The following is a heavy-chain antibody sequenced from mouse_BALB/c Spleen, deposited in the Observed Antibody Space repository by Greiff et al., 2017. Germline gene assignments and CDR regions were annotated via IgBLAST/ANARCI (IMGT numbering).Heavy chain of an antibody. CDR2: INPGSGGT. CDR1: GYAFTNYL. D-gene: IGHD2-14*01. J-gene: IGHJ4*01. CDR3: ARGGYVAMDY. V-gene: IGHV1-54*01. Sequence: QVQLQQSGAELVRPGTSVKVSCKASGYAFTNYLIEWVKQRPGQGLEWIGVINPGSGGTNYNEKFKGKATLTADKSSSTAYMQLSSLTSDDSAVYFCARGGYVAMDYWGQGTSVTVSS.